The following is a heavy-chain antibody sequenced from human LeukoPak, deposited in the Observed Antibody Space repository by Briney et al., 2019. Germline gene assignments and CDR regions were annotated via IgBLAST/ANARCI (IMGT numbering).Heavy chain of an antibody. CDR1: GGSFSGYY. J-gene: IGHJ5*02. CDR3: ARVRSRVPAVYWFDP. V-gene: IGHV4-34*01. Sequence: PSGTLSLTCAVYGGSFSGYYWSWIRQPPGKGLEWIGEINHSGSTNYNPSLKSRVTISVDTSKNQFSLKLSSVTAADTAVYYCARVRSRVPAVYWFDPWGQGTLVTVSS. D-gene: IGHD2-2*01. CDR2: INHSGST.